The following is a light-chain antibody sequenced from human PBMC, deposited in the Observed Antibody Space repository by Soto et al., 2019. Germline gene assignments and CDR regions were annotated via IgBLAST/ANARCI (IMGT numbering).Light chain of an antibody. CDR1: SSDVGGYNY. V-gene: IGLV2-14*01. J-gene: IGLJ1*01. CDR2: EVS. CDR3: SSYTSSSTHNYV. Sequence: QSALAQPASVSGSPGQSITISCTGTSSDVGGYNYVSWYQQHPGKAPKLMIYEVSNRPSGVSNRFSGSKSGNTASLTISGLQAGDEADYYCSSYTSSSTHNYVFGTGTKSPS.